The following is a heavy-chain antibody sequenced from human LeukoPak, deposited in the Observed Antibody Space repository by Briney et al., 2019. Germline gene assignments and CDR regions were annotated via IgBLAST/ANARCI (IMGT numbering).Heavy chain of an antibody. CDR3: AKDSTDSSSWYDY. V-gene: IGHV3-9*01. J-gene: IGHJ4*02. CDR1: GFTFDDYA. D-gene: IGHD6-13*01. Sequence: GGSLRLSCAASGFTFDDYAMHWVRQAPGKGLEWVSGISWNSGSIGYADSVKGRFTISRDNAKNSLYLQMNSLRAEDTALYYSAKDSTDSSSWYDYWGQGTLVTVSS. CDR2: ISWNSGSI.